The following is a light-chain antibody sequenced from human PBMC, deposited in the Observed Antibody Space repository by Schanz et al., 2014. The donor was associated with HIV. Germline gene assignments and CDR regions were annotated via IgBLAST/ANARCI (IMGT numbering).Light chain of an antibody. CDR1: SSNIGAGYD. CDR3: SSYSGHNKLGI. J-gene: IGLJ2*01. CDR2: GNS. V-gene: IGLV1-40*01. Sequence: QSVLTQPPSVSGAPGQRVTISCTGSSSNIGAGYDVHWYQQLPGTAPKLLIYGNSNRPSGVPDRFSGSKSGNTASLIVSGLQAEDEAEYYCSSYSGHNKLGIFGGGTKLTVL.